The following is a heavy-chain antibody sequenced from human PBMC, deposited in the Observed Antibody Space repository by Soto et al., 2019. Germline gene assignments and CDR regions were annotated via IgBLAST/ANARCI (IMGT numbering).Heavy chain of an antibody. CDR2: ISAGGSDI. Sequence: QVQLVESGGGLVKPGGSLRLSCASSGFTFSDYYMSWIRQAPGKGLEWVAYISAGGSDIYYGDSVKGRFTVSRDNTKKSLYLQMSNLRADDTAVYYCARDQRYYGSGYYYSDSWGQGTLVTVSS. D-gene: IGHD3-10*01. CDR3: ARDQRYYGSGYYYSDS. J-gene: IGHJ1*01. CDR1: GFTFSDYY. V-gene: IGHV3-11*01.